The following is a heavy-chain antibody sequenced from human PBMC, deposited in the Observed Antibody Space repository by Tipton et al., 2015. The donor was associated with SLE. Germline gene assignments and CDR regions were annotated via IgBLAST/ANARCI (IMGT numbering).Heavy chain of an antibody. CDR3: ARDFRIFNSAYGMDV. D-gene: IGHD1-1*01. CDR2: ISSDGSNT. CDR1: GFNFRSYW. J-gene: IGHJ6*02. V-gene: IGHV3-74*01. Sequence: SLRLSCAASGFNFRSYWMHWVRQAPGEGLVWVSCISSDGSNTNYANSVKGRFTISRDNAKNTRYVQMNSLRAEDTAVYYCARDFRIFNSAYGMDVWGQGATVTVSS.